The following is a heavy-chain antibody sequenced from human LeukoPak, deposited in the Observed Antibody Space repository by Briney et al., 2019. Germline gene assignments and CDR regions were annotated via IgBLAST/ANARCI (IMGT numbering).Heavy chain of an antibody. CDR1: GFTFSPLG. CDR2: ISSGTSTT. V-gene: IGHV3-48*01. Sequence: GGSLRLSCAASGFTFSPLGMNWVRQAPGRGLEWVSYISSGTSTTYYADSVKGRFTISRDNAKNSLYLQLNSLRAEDTAVYYCATDRGYGYLFDYWGQGTLVTVSS. D-gene: IGHD5-18*01. J-gene: IGHJ4*02. CDR3: ATDRGYGYLFDY.